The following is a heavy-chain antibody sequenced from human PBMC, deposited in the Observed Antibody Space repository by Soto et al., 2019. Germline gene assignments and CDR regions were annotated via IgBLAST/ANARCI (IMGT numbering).Heavy chain of an antibody. CDR3: ARSIQEDTGVAGPKDIWFDP. Sequence: QVQLVQSGAEVKRPGSSVKVSCQTSGGTFRTYTINWVRQAPGQGLEWMGRIIPILDVANYAQKFQGRVTITADKSTSTAQMELRSLRSEDTAVYYCARSIQEDTGVAGPKDIWFDPWGQGTLVTVSS. CDR2: IIPILDVA. V-gene: IGHV1-69*02. CDR1: GGTFRTYT. J-gene: IGHJ5*02. D-gene: IGHD6-19*01.